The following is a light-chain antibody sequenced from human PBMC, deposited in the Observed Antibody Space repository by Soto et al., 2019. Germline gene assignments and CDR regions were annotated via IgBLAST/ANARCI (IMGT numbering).Light chain of an antibody. CDR2: KAS. J-gene: IGKJ5*01. V-gene: IGKV1-5*03. CDR3: QQYDLYSLT. Sequence: DIQMNQSPSTLSASVGDRVTITCRASQSIDTWLAWHQQKPGQVPKLLISKASSLESGVPSRFSGSGSGTEFTLTISSLQPDDSATYYCQQYDLYSLTFGQGTRLEIK. CDR1: QSIDTW.